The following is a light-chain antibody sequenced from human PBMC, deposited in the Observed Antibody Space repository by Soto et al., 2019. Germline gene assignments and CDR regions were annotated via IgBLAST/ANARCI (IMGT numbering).Light chain of an antibody. Sequence: QSALTQPASVSGSPGQSITISCTGTSSDVGGYNYVSWYQQHPGKAPKLMIYDVSNRPSGVSNRFSGSKSGNTASLTISGLQAEDEADYYCSSYTSSSTSCVFGGGTKPTVL. CDR3: SSYTSSSTSCV. J-gene: IGLJ3*02. CDR2: DVS. V-gene: IGLV2-14*01. CDR1: SSDVGGYNY.